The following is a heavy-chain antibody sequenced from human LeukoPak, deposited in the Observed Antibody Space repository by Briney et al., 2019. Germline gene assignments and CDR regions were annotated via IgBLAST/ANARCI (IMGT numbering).Heavy chain of an antibody. CDR1: GLAFSNAW. Sequence: GGSLRLSCIASGLAFSNAWMSWVRQAPGKGLEWVAVIWYDGSNKYYADSVKGRFTISRDNSKNTLYLQMNSLRAEDTAVYYCARDPDYGDSLGFDYWGQGTLVTVSS. V-gene: IGHV3-30-3*01. CDR2: IWYDGSNK. CDR3: ARDPDYGDSLGFDY. J-gene: IGHJ4*02. D-gene: IGHD4-17*01.